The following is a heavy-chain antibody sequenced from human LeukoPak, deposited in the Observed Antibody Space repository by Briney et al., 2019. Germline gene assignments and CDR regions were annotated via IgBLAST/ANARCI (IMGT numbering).Heavy chain of an antibody. CDR3: AKAGRLAY. CDR2: ISANGGST. CDR1: GFTFSTSA. Sequence: GGSLRLSCAASGFTFSTSAMSWVRQAPGKGLEWVSPISANGGSTYYADSVKGRFTMSRDSTKTTLCLKMNSLRPEDTAVCYWAKAGRLAYWGEGALVTVSS. V-gene: IGHV3-23*01. J-gene: IGHJ4*02. D-gene: IGHD6-25*01.